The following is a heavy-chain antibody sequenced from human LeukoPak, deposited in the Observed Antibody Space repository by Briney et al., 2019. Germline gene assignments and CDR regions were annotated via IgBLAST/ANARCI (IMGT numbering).Heavy chain of an antibody. CDR1: GASISSYY. J-gene: IGHJ4*02. CDR3: ARHDNRGYYSLHY. CDR2: GHYTVSS. V-gene: IGHV4-59*08. D-gene: IGHD3-22*01. Sequence: SETLSLTCTVSGASISSYYWSWIRLPPGKGLEWIGFGHYTVSSNYNPSLKSRVTISVDTSKSQFSLKLSSVTAADTAVYYCARHDNRGYYSLHYWGQGALVTVSS.